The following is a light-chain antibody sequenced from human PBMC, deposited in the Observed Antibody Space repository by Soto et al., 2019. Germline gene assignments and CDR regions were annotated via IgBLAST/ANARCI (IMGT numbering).Light chain of an antibody. CDR2: DVN. J-gene: IGLJ1*01. CDR1: SSDIGSFTF. Sequence: QSALTQPASVSGSPGQSITISCTGTSSDIGSFTFVSWYQQHPGKVPKLMIFDVNRRPSGVSDRFSGSKSGNTASLTISGPQAEDEGDYYCSSYTGSSTHVFGSGTKLTVL. CDR3: SSYTGSSTHV. V-gene: IGLV2-14*03.